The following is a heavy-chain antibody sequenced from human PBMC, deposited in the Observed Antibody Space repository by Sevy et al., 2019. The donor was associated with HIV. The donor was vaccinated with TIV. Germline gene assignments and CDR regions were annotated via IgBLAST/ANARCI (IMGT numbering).Heavy chain of an antibody. CDR1: GFTFDDFA. CDR2: INWNSGRT. Sequence: GGSLRLSCAASGFTFDDFAMHWVRQSPGKGLEWVSGINWNSGRTEYADSVKGGFTISRHNTKDSLYLQMHSLRHEDTAFYYCAKDRAASGPGWYFDLWGRGTLVTVSS. V-gene: IGHV3-9*01. CDR3: AKDRAASGPGWYFDL. J-gene: IGHJ2*01. D-gene: IGHD6-13*01.